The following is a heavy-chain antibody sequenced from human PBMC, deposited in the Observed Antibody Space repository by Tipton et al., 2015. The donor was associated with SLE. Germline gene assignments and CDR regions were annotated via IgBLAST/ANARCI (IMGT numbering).Heavy chain of an antibody. J-gene: IGHJ4*02. V-gene: IGHV4-4*07. D-gene: IGHD3-22*01. CDR2: IYTSGST. Sequence: TLSLTCTVSGGSISSYYCRWIRQPAGTGLEWIGRIYTSGSTHYNPPLQSRGTMSVATSKNQFSLKLSSVTAADTAVYYCAREKSKEPRMHDYDSSGGFDYWGQGTLVTVSS. CDR3: AREKSKEPRMHDYDSSGGFDY. CDR1: GGSISSYY.